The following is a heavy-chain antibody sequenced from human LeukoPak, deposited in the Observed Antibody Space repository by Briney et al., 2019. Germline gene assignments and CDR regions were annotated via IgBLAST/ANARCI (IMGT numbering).Heavy chain of an antibody. J-gene: IGHJ5*02. D-gene: IGHD2-2*01. CDR3: ARIKCSSTSCLSGGSFDP. CDR1: GFTFSSYA. V-gene: IGHV3-23*01. Sequence: GGSLRLSCAASGFTFSSYAMRWVRQAPGKGLEWVSAISGSGGSTYYADSVKGRFTISRDNSKNTLYLQMNSLRAEDTAVYYCARIKCSSTSCLSGGSFDPWGQGTLVTVSS. CDR2: ISGSGGST.